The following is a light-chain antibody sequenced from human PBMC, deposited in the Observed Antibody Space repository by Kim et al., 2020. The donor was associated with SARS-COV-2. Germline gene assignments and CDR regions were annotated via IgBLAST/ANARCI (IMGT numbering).Light chain of an antibody. CDR1: QSIRTS. J-gene: IGKJ1*01. CDR3: QHYINYPWT. V-gene: IGKV1-5*03. CDR2: KAS. Sequence: ASVGDRVTIPCRASQSIRTSLAWHQQKPGKAPQVLIYKASAVENGVPSRFSGSGSGTEFTLTISSLQPDDFATYYCQHYINYPWTFGQGTKVDIK.